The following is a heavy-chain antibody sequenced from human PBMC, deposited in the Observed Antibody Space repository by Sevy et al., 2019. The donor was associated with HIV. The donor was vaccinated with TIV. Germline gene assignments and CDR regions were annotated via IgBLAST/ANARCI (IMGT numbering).Heavy chain of an antibody. CDR2: ISTSGIST. D-gene: IGHD3-10*01. CDR1: GYTFSGYA. J-gene: IGHJ4*02. V-gene: IGHV3-23*01. CDR3: AKDRGAVMEGEEYYFDY. Sequence: GGSLRLSCAGSGYTFSGYAMSWVRQAPGKGLEWVSDISTSGISTYYAGSVKGRVTISRDNSKNTLYLAMDSLRDDDTALYYCAKDRGAVMEGEEYYFDYWGRGTLVTVSS.